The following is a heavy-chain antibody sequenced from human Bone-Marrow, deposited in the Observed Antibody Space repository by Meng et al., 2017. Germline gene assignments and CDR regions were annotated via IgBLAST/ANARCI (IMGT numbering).Heavy chain of an antibody. CDR2: ISGSGGST. D-gene: IGHD6-13*01. J-gene: IGHJ3*02. CDR1: GFTFSSYA. CDR3: AKDPGYSSSWNAFDI. V-gene: IGHV3-23*01. Sequence: GGSLRLSCAASGFTFSSYAMSWVRQAPGKGLEWVSAISGSGGSTYYADSVKGRFTISRDNSKNTLYLQMNSLRVEDTAVYYCAKDPGYSSSWNAFDIWGQGTMVTVSS.